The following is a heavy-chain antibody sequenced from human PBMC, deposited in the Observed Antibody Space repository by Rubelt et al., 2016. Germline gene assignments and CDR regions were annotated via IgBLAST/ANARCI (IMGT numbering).Heavy chain of an antibody. CDR1: GYTFTSYG. Sequence: QVQLVQSGAEVKKPGASVKVSCKASGYTFTSYGISWVRQAPGQGLEWMGWMNPNSGNTGVAQKFQGRVTMTRNTSISTAYMELSSLRSEDTAVYYCAREANYYDSSGYGYWGQGTLVTVSS. CDR3: AREANYYDSSGYGY. CDR2: MNPNSGNT. V-gene: IGHV1-8*02. J-gene: IGHJ4*02. D-gene: IGHD3-22*01.